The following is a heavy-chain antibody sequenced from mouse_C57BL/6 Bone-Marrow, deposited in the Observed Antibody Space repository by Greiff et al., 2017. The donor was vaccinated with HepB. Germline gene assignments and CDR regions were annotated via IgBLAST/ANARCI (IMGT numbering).Heavy chain of an antibody. CDR2: INPDSSTI. V-gene: IGHV4-1*01. J-gene: IGHJ1*03. CDR1: GIDFSRYW. Sequence: EVMLVESGGGLVQPGGSLKLSCAASGIDFSRYWMSWVRRAPGKGLEWIGEINPDSSTINYAPSLKDKFIISRDNAKNTLYLQMSKVRSEDTALYYCARLYYGSSYGWYFDVWGTGTTVTVSS. CDR3: ARLYYGSSYGWYFDV. D-gene: IGHD1-1*01.